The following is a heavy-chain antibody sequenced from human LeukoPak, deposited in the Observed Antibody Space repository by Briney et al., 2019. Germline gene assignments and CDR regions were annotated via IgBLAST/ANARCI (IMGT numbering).Heavy chain of an antibody. CDR2: IDQDETEK. V-gene: IGHV3-7*01. CDR1: GFPFHNYW. Sequence: GGSLRLSCAASGFPFHNYWMTWVRQAPGKGLEWVANIDQDETEKYYVDSVKGRFTISRDNAEKSLFLRMTSLRVEDTAIYYCGRGLYGSGRRSLMAHWRPGTLVTVSS. J-gene: IGHJ4*02. CDR3: GRGLYGSGRRSLMAH. D-gene: IGHD3-10*01.